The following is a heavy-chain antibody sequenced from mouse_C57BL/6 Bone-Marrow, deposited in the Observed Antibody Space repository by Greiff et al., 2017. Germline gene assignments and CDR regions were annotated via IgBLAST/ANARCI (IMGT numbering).Heavy chain of an antibody. V-gene: IGHV1-4*01. CDR1: GYTFTSYT. CDR2: INPSSGYT. CDR3: AYYYGSSPDY. Sequence: VKLQESGAELARPGASVKMSCKASGYTFTSYTMHWVKQRPGKGLEWIGYINPSSGYTTYNQKFKDKATLTADKSSSTAYMQLSSLTSADSAFYYCAYYYGSSPDYGGQGTTLTVSS. D-gene: IGHD1-1*01. J-gene: IGHJ2*01.